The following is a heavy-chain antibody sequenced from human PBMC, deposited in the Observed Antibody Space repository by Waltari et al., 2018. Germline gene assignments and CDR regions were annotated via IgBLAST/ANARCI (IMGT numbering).Heavy chain of an antibody. CDR1: GDSINSRDYY. D-gene: IGHD7-27*01. Sequence: VQLQESGPGLVQPSQTLSLICSVSGDSINSRDYYWTWIREPAGKWLEGIWYIYSDGITNYNPALIGRLTMALDTSKTQFSLKLSFMTAADTAVYYCARGELGLRRFDYWGRGALVTVSS. CDR2: IYSDGIT. J-gene: IGHJ4*02. CDR3: ARGELGLRRFDY. V-gene: IGHV4-61*09.